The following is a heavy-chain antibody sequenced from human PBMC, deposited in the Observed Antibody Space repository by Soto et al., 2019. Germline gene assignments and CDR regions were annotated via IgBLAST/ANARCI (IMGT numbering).Heavy chain of an antibody. J-gene: IGHJ4*02. CDR3: ARGGGSHYESAGGY. V-gene: IGHV3-7*03. CDR1: GFSFSSYW. D-gene: IGHD1-26*01. CDR2: IKQDGREK. Sequence: EVHLVESGGGLVQPGGSLRLSCAASGFSFSSYWMSWVRQAPGKGLEWVANIKQDGREKYYVDSVKGRFTISRDNARNSLDLQMNSLRAEDTAVYYCARGGGSHYESAGGYWGQGTLVTVSS.